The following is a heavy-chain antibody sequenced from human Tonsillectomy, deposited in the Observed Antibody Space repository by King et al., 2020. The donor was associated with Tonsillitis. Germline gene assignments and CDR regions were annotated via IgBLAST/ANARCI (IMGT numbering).Heavy chain of an antibody. CDR3: ARTPLISVAVAGAYYFDY. Sequence: TLMESGPALVKPPQTLTLTCTFSGFSLSTSGMCVSWIRQPPGKALEWLALIDWDDDKYYSTSLKTRLTISKDTSKNQVVLTMTNMDPVDTATYYCARTPLISVAVAGAYYFDYWGQGTLVTVSS. CDR1: GFSLSTSGMC. V-gene: IGHV2-70*01. J-gene: IGHJ4*02. CDR2: IDWDDDK. D-gene: IGHD6-19*01.